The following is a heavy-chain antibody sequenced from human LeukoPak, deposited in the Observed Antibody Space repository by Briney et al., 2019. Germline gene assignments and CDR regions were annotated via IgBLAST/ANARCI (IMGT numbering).Heavy chain of an antibody. CDR1: GGSISSNY. J-gene: IGHJ4*02. D-gene: IGHD6-13*01. Sequence: PSETLSLSCAVSGGSISSNYWSWIRQPPGKGLEWIGNIYARGSTNYNPSLKSRLTISVDTSKNQLSLKLRSVTAADTAVYYCAGGYGSSWLDYWGQGTLVTVSA. CDR3: AGGYGSSWLDY. CDR2: IYARGST. V-gene: IGHV4-4*09.